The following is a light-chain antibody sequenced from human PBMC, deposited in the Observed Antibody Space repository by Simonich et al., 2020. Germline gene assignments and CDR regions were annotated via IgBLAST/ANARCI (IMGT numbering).Light chain of an antibody. V-gene: IGKV4-1*01. CDR2: WAS. CDR3: QQYYSTPFT. Sequence: DIVMTQSPDSLAVSLGERATINCKSSQSVLYSSNNKNYLAWYQQKPEQPPKLRIYWASTREAGVPDRFSGSGSGTDFTLTISSLQAEDVAVYYCQQYYSTPFTFGPGTKVDIK. CDR1: QSVLYSSNNKNY. J-gene: IGKJ3*01.